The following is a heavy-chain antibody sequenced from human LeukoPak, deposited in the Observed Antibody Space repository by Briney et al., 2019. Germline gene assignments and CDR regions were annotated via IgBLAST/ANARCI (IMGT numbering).Heavy chain of an antibody. CDR3: ARVGDSSGYLDY. D-gene: IGHD3-22*01. CDR1: GYSISSGYY. V-gene: IGHV4-38-2*02. Sequence: SETLSLTCTVSGYSISSGYYWGWIRQPPGKGLEWIGSIYHSGSTYYNPSLKSRVTISVDTSKNQFSLKLSSVTAADTAVYYCARVGDSSGYLDYWGQGTLVTVSS. J-gene: IGHJ4*02. CDR2: IYHSGST.